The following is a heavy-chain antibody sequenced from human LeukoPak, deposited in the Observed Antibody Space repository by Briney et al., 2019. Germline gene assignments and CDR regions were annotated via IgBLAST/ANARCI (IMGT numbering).Heavy chain of an antibody. V-gene: IGHV4-34*01. D-gene: IGHD3-3*01. J-gene: IGHJ4*02. CDR2: INHSGST. CDR1: GGSFSGYY. CDR3: AARTDYDFWSGYYMD. Sequence: SETLSLTCAVYGGSFSGYYWSWIRQPPGKGLEWIGEINHSGSTNYNPSLKSRVTISVDTSKNQFSLKLSSVTAADTAVYYCAARTDYDFWSGYYMDWGQGTLVTVSS.